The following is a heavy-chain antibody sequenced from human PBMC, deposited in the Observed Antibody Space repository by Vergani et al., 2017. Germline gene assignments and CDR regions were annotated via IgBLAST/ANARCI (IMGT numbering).Heavy chain of an antibody. J-gene: IGHJ4*02. Sequence: QVQLVESGGGVVQPGRSLRLSCAASGFTFSSYGMHWVRQAPGKGLEWVAVIWYDGSNKYYADSVKGRFTISRDNSKNTLYLQMNSLRAEDTAVYYCARDLGIAAAGPFDYWGQGTLVTVSS. D-gene: IGHD6-13*01. CDR3: ARDLGIAAAGPFDY. CDR2: IWYDGSNK. V-gene: IGHV3-33*01. CDR1: GFTFSSYG.